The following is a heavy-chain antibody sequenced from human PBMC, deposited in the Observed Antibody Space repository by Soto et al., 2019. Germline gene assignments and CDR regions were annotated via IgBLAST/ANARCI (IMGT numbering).Heavy chain of an antibody. V-gene: IGHV3-23*01. D-gene: IGHD3-22*01. CDR2: ISGRDGST. J-gene: IGHJ4*02. Sequence: GGSLRLSCAASGFTFSNYAMNWVRQAPGKGLEWVSTISGRDGSTYYADSVKGRFTISRDNSKNILYLQMNSLRAEDTAVYYCAKATMTLVVIRLDSWGQGTLVTVSS. CDR3: AKATMTLVVIRLDS. CDR1: GFTFSNYA.